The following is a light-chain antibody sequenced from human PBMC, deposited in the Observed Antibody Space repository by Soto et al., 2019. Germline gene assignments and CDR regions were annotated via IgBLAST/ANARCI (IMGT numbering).Light chain of an antibody. V-gene: IGKV3-20*01. J-gene: IGKJ5*01. Sequence: EIVLTQSPGTLSLSPGEGATLSCRASQSVGRDYLAWFQQKPGQAPRLLIHDASSRATGIPDRFSGSGSGTDVTLTISRLEPEDFAVYYCQQYATSPITFGQGTRLEIK. CDR1: QSVGRDY. CDR3: QQYATSPIT. CDR2: DAS.